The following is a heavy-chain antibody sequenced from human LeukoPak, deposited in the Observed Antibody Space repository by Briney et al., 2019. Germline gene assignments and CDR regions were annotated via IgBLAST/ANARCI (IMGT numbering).Heavy chain of an antibody. V-gene: IGHV3-23*01. Sequence: GGSLRLSCAASGLTFSSYAMSWVRQAPGKGLEWVSTIRGSGGSTYYAYSVKGRFTISRDNSQNTLYLQMSSLRAEDTAVYYCAKDYFWSGQNDAFDIWGQGTMVTVSS. J-gene: IGHJ3*02. CDR2: IRGSGGST. CDR1: GLTFSSYA. D-gene: IGHD3-3*01. CDR3: AKDYFWSGQNDAFDI.